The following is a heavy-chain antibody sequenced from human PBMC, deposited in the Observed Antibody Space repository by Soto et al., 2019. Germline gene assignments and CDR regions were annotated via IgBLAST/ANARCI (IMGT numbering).Heavy chain of an antibody. D-gene: IGHD7-27*01. CDR1: GFTFSSYA. CDR2: ISGSGGST. CDR3: ATTHWAWGTNWLDP. Sequence: PGGSLRLSCAASGFTFSSYAMSWVRQAPGKGLEWVSAISGSGGSTYYADSVKGRFTISRDNSKNTLYLQMNSLRAEDTAVYYCATTHWAWGTNWLDPWGEGTMVTVYS. J-gene: IGHJ5*02. V-gene: IGHV3-23*01.